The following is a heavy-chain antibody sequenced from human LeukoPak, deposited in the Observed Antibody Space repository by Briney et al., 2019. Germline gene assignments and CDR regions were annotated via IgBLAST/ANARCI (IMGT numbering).Heavy chain of an antibody. D-gene: IGHD5-24*01. Sequence: SVKVSCKASGGTFSSYAISWVRQAPGQGLEWMGGIIPIFGTANYAQKFQGSVTITADKSTSTAYMELSSLRSEDTAVYYCPRAGDGYNANDYWGQGTLVTVSS. V-gene: IGHV1-69*06. CDR3: PRAGDGYNANDY. J-gene: IGHJ4*02. CDR1: GGTFSSYA. CDR2: IIPIFGTA.